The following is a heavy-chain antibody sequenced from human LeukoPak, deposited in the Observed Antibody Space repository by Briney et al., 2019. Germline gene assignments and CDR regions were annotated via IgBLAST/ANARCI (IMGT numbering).Heavy chain of an antibody. Sequence: GGSLRLSCAASGFTVSSNYMSWVRQAPGKGLEWVSVIYSGGSTYYADSVKGRFTNSRDNSKNTLYPQMNSLRAEDTAVYYCARDPDSYGYDYWGQGTLVTVSS. CDR3: ARDPDSYGYDY. V-gene: IGHV3-53*01. J-gene: IGHJ4*02. CDR2: IYSGGST. D-gene: IGHD5-18*01. CDR1: GFTVSSNY.